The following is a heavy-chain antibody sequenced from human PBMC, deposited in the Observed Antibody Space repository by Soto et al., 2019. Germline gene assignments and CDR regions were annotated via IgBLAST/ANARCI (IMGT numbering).Heavy chain of an antibody. D-gene: IGHD3-3*01. V-gene: IGHV3-11*01. J-gene: IGHJ5*02. Sequence: GGSLRLSCAASGFTFSDYYMSWIRQAPGKGLEWVSYISSSGSTIYYADSVKGRFTISRDNAKNSLHLQMNSLRAEDTAVYYCARGRLRFLEWSQNWFDPWGQGTLVTVSS. CDR2: ISSSGSTI. CDR3: ARGRLRFLEWSQNWFDP. CDR1: GFTFSDYY.